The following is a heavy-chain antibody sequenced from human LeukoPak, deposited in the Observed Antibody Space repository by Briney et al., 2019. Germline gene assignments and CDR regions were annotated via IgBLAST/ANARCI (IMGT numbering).Heavy chain of an antibody. CDR1: GGSISSYY. CDR2: IYYSGST. V-gene: IGHV4-59*08. J-gene: IGHJ4*02. D-gene: IGHD3-3*01. Sequence: SETLSLTCTVSGGSISSYYWSWIRQPPGKGLEWIGYIYYSGSTNYNPSLKSRVTISVDTSKSQFSLKLSSVTAADTAVYYCARLYYDFWSGYYSPSNYFDYWGQGTLVTVSS. CDR3: ARLYYDFWSGYYSPSNYFDY.